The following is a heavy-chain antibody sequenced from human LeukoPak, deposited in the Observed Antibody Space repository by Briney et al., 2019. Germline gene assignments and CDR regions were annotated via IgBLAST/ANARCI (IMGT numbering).Heavy chain of an antibody. CDR3: AIYIAVAAPYWYFDL. J-gene: IGHJ2*01. CDR1: GFTFSSYW. Sequence: GGSLRLSCAASGFTFSSYWMTWVRKAPGKGLEWVPNIKQDGSEKYYVDSVKGRFTISRDNAKNSLYLQMNSLRAEATAVYYCAIYIAVAAPYWYFDLWGRGTRVTVSS. D-gene: IGHD6-19*01. V-gene: IGHV3-7*01. CDR2: IKQDGSEK.